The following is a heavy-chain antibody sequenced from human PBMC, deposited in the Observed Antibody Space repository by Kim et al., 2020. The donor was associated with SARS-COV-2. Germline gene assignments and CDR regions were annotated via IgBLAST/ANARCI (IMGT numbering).Heavy chain of an antibody. J-gene: IGHJ4*02. V-gene: IGHV3-30*04. CDR1: GFTFSSYA. D-gene: IGHD1-7*01. Sequence: GGSLRLSCAASGFTFSSYAMHWVRQAPGKGLEWVAVISYDGSNKYYANSVKGRFTISRDNSKNTLYLQMNSLRAEDTAVYYCARAFYNWNYGGYWGQGTLVTVSS. CDR3: ARAFYNWNYGGY. CDR2: ISYDGSNK.